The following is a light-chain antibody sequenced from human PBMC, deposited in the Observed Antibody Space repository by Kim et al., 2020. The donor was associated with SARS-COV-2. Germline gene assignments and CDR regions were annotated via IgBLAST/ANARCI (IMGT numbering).Light chain of an antibody. CDR3: QQYKAYPFT. V-gene: IGKV1-16*01. CDR2: AAS. J-gene: IGKJ4*01. Sequence: GSVGDRVNMTCRASQDINNFLAWFQQKPGQAPKSLIYAASSLQSGVPSRFSGSGSGTDFTLTITSLQPEDFATYYCQQYKAYPFTFGGGTKVEI. CDR1: QDINNF.